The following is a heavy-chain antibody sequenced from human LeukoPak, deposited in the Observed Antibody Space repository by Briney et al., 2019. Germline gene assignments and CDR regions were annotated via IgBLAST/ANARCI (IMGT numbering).Heavy chain of an antibody. V-gene: IGHV5-51*01. D-gene: IGHD2-15*01. Sequence: GESLKISCKGSGYSFTTYWIVWVRQMPRKGLEWMGIIYPADSDTRYSPSFQGQVTISADKSISTAYLQWSSLEASDTAMYYCARLAAYSADYWGQGTLVTVSS. J-gene: IGHJ4*02. CDR2: IYPADSDT. CDR3: ARLAAYSADY. CDR1: GYSFTTYW.